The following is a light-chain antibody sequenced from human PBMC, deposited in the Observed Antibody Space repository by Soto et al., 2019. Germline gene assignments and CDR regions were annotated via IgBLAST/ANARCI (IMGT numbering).Light chain of an antibody. CDR3: CSYAGSSTPHYV. CDR1: SSDVGSYNL. Sequence: QSALTQPASVSGSPGQSITISCTGTSSDVGSYNLVSWYQQHPGKAPKLMIYEVSKRPSGVSNRFSGSKSGNTASLTISGLQAEDEAAYYCCSYAGSSTPHYVFGTGTKLTVL. J-gene: IGLJ1*01. CDR2: EVS. V-gene: IGLV2-23*02.